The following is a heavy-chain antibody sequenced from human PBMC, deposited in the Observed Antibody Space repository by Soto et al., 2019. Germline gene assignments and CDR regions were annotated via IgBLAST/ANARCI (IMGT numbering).Heavy chain of an antibody. CDR1: GDSISSNNW. J-gene: IGHJ5*02. CDR3: ASSNNYNWFDP. Sequence: SETLSPTCAVSGDSISSNNWWSWVRQPPGEGLEWIGEIYHSGSTKYNPSLRSRVTISLDKSKNQFSLKLSSVTASDTAMYYCASSNNYNWFDPWGQGTLVTVSS. D-gene: IGHD2-2*01. CDR2: IYHSGST. V-gene: IGHV4-4*02.